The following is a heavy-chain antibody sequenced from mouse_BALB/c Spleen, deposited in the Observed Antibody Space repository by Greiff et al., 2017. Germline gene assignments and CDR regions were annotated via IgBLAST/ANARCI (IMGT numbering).Heavy chain of an antibody. CDR3: ARMRRYDGYAMDY. V-gene: IGHV3-6*02. D-gene: IGHD2-14*01. J-gene: IGHJ4*01. Sequence: EVQRVESGPGLVKPSQSLSLTCSVTGYSITSGYYWNWIRQFPGNKLEWMGYISYDGSNNYNPSLKNRISITRDTSKNQFFLKLNSVTTEDTATYYCARMRRYDGYAMDYWGQGTSVTVSS. CDR2: ISYDGSN. CDR1: GYSITSGYY.